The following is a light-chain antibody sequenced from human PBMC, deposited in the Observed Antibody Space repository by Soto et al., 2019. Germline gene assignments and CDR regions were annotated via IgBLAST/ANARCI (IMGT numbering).Light chain of an antibody. J-gene: IGLJ2*01. Sequence: QSALTQPASVSGSPGQSITISCTGTSSDVGGYNYVSWYQQNPGKAPKLMIYDVSNRPSWVSNRFSGSKSSNTASQTISGLQAEDEADYYCNSYTSSSTVVFGGGTKLTVL. CDR3: NSYTSSSTVV. CDR2: DVS. CDR1: SSDVGGYNY. V-gene: IGLV2-14*01.